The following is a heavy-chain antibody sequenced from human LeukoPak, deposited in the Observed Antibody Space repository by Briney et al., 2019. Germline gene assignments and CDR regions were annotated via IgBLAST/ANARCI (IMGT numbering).Heavy chain of an antibody. CDR3: ARGEVRYFDWLLYLDY. D-gene: IGHD3-9*01. Sequence: SETLSLTCRVSGVSISSSSYYWGWIRQPPGKGLEWIGSIYYSGSTYYNPSLKSRVTISVDTSKNQFPLKLSSVTAADTAVYYCARGEVRYFDWLLYLDYWGQGTLVTVSS. J-gene: IGHJ4*02. V-gene: IGHV4-39*06. CDR2: IYYSGST. CDR1: GVSISSSSYY.